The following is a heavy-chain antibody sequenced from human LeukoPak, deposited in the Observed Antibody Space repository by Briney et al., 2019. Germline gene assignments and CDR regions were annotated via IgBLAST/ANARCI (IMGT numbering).Heavy chain of an antibody. CDR3: ARVTSSSLRFDY. V-gene: IGHV4-59*01. CDR1: GGSISGYS. J-gene: IGHJ4*02. CDR2: IIYSGST. Sequence: PETLSLTCTVSGGSISGYSWTWIRQPPGKGMDCIGYIIYSGSTNYNPSLQSRVTISLDTSKNQFSLKLSSVTAADTAVYYCARVTSSSLRFDYWGQGTLVTVSS. D-gene: IGHD6-6*01.